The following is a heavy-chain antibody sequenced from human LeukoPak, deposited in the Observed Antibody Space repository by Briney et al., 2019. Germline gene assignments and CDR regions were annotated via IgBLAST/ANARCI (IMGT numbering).Heavy chain of an antibody. Sequence: GGSLRLSCAASGFILSSYAMSWVRQTPGKGLEWVSASSGDGFSTYYAGSVRGRFTISRDNSKNTLYLQMVGLRAEDTAVYYCAQEVNTAVGLWGQGTLVTVSS. CDR3: AQEVNTAVGL. V-gene: IGHV3-23*01. D-gene: IGHD5-18*01. CDR2: SSGDGFST. CDR1: GFILSSYA. J-gene: IGHJ4*02.